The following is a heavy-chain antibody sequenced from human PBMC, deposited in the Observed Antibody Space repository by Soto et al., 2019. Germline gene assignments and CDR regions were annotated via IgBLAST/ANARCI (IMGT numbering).Heavy chain of an antibody. CDR3: AREGAGSYWFDP. Sequence: PSETLSLTCTISGGSIDSGGYYWSWIRQHPTEGLEWIGYIHNNGATYYNPSLTGRVSISADRSKTQFSLNVYCVNAADTGVYYCAREGAGSYWFDPWGPGVLVTVSS. CDR2: IHNNGAT. D-gene: IGHD3-10*01. CDR1: GGSIDSGGYY. V-gene: IGHV4-31*03. J-gene: IGHJ5*02.